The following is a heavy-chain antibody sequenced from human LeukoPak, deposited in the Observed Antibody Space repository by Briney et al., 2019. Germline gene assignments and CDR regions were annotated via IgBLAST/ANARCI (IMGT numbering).Heavy chain of an antibody. CDR3: ARRSSLYYGSGRQVGYYFDY. J-gene: IGHJ4*02. Sequence: PGRSLRLSCAASGFTFSSYGMHWVRQAPGKGLEWVAVIWYDGSNKYYADSVKGRFTISRDNSKNTLYLQMNSLRAEDTAVYYCARRSSLYYGSGRQVGYYFDYWGQGTLVTVSS. V-gene: IGHV3-33*01. CDR1: GFTFSSYG. D-gene: IGHD3-10*01. CDR2: IWYDGSNK.